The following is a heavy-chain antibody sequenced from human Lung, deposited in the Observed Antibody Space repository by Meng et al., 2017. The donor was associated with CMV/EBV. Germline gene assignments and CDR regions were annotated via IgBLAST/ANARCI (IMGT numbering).Heavy chain of an antibody. CDR3: AKDIRGRTYYYYGMDV. V-gene: IGHV3-9*01. J-gene: IGHJ6*02. Sequence: LTCAASGFTFDDYAMHWVRQAPGKGLERVSGISWNSGSIGYADSVKGRFTISRDNAKNSLYLQMNSLRAEDTALYYCAKDIRGRTYYYYGMDVWGQGTTVTVSS. CDR1: GFTFDDYA. CDR2: ISWNSGSI.